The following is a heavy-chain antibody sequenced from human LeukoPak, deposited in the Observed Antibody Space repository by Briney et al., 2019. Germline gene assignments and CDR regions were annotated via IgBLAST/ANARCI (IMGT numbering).Heavy chain of an antibody. V-gene: IGHV4-34*01. J-gene: IGHJ4*02. D-gene: IGHD3-22*01. CDR2: INHSGST. CDR3: ARGDDYYDSSGYSFDY. Sequence: SETLSLTCAVYGGSFSGYYWSWIRQPPGKGLEWIGEINHSGSTNYNPSLKSRVTISVDRSKNQFSLKLSSVTAADTAVYYCARGDDYYDSSGYSFDYWGQGTLVTVSS. CDR1: GGSFSGYY.